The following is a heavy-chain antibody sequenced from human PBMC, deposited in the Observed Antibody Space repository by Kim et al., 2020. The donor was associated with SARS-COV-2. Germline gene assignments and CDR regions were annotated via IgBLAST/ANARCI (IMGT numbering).Heavy chain of an antibody. V-gene: IGHV1-18*01. CDR2: ISAYNGNT. Sequence: ASVKVSCKASGYTFTSYGISWVRQAPGQGLEWMGWISAYNGNTNYAQKLQGRVTMTTDTSTSTAYMELRSLRSDDTAVYYCASFIVVVPAAMRVGYYYYMDVWGKGTTVTVSS. CDR1: GYTFTSYG. CDR3: ASFIVVVPAAMRVGYYYYMDV. D-gene: IGHD2-2*01. J-gene: IGHJ6*03.